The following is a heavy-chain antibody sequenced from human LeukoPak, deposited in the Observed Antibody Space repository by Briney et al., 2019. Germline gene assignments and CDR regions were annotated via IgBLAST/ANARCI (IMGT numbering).Heavy chain of an antibody. D-gene: IGHD3-10*01. J-gene: IGHJ5*02. V-gene: IGHV4-59*01. CDR3: AAYYYGSGSYYGWFDP. CDR1: GGSISSYY. CDR2: IYYSGST. Sequence: SETLSLTCTVSGGSISSYYWSWIRQPPGKGLEWIGYIYYSGSTNYNPSLKSRATISVDTSKNQFSLKLSSVTAADTAVYYCAAYYYGSGSYYGWFDPWGQGTLVTVSS.